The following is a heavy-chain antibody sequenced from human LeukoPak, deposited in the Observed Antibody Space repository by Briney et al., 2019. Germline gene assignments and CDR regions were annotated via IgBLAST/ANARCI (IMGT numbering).Heavy chain of an antibody. D-gene: IGHD3-16*02. CDR2: ISAYNGNT. V-gene: IGHV1-18*01. CDR1: GYTFTSYG. Sequence: ASVKVSCKASGYTFTSYGISWVRQAPGQGLEWMGWISAYNGNTNYAQKLQGRVTMTTDTSTSTAYMELSSLRSEDTAVYYCARGPRIYDYVWGSYRRFWFDPWGQGTLVTVSS. CDR3: ARGPRIYDYVWGSYRRFWFDP. J-gene: IGHJ5*02.